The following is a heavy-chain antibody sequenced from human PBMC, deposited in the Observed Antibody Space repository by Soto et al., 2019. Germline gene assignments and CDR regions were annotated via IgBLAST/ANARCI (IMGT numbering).Heavy chain of an antibody. V-gene: IGHV6-1*01. CDR1: GDSVSSNSAA. CDR2: TYYRSKWYN. Sequence: QVQLQQSGPGLVKPSQTLSLTCAISGDSVSSNSAAWNWIRQSPSRGLEWLGRTYYRSKWYNDYAVSVKSRITINPDTSKNQFSLQLNSVTPEDTAVYYCARDLVAVAGPHYYYYGMDVWGQGTTVTVSS. D-gene: IGHD6-19*01. J-gene: IGHJ6*02. CDR3: ARDLVAVAGPHYYYYGMDV.